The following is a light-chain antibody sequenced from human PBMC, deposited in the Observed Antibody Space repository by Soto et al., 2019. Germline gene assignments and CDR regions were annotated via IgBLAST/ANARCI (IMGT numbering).Light chain of an antibody. J-gene: IGKJ1*01. Sequence: EILMTHSPATLSVSPGDSATLSCRASRSVDTDLAWYQQKPGQAPRLLVFATSARATGVPDRFRGSRSGTDFTVASASLQPEDSAPYYCHQYYSRPQWTVGQGAKVDI. CDR1: RSVDTD. CDR3: HQYYSRPQWT. CDR2: ATS. V-gene: IGKV3-15*01.